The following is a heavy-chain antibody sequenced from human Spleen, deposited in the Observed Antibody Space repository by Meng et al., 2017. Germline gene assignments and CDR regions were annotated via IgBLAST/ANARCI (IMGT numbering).Heavy chain of an antibody. D-gene: IGHD1-7*01. J-gene: IGHJ4*02. V-gene: IGHV4-4*02. CDR2: IYHSGSA. CDR1: GGSITSNNR. Sequence: VQLQESGPGRVKPSGTLSLTCGVSGGSITSNNRWSWVRQPPGKGLEWIGEIYHSGSANYNPSLKSRLTISVDKSKTQFSLTLSSVTAADTAVYYCARKYGNYPYYFDYWGQGTLVTVSS. CDR3: ARKYGNYPYYFDY.